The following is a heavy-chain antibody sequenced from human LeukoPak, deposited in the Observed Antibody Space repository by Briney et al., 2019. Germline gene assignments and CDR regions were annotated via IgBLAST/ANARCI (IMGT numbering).Heavy chain of an antibody. CDR3: ARVNGGSDAFDI. J-gene: IGHJ3*02. V-gene: IGHV4-31*03. CDR1: GGSISSGGYY. D-gene: IGHD4-23*01. CDR2: IYYSGST. Sequence: SETLSLTCTVFGGSISSGGYYWSWIRQHPGKGLEWIGYIYYSGSTYYNPSLKSRVTISVDTSKNQFSLKLSSVTAADTAVYYCARVNGGSDAFDIWGQGTMVTVSS.